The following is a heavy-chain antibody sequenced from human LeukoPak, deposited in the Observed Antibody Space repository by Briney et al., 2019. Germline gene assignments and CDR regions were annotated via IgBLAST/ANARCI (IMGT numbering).Heavy chain of an antibody. Sequence: SQTLSLTCTVSGGSISSGDYYWSWIRQPPGKGLEWIGYIYYSGSTYYNPSLKSRVTISVDTSKNQFSLKLSSVTAADTAVYYCAREGRDYGDYDEGDYWGQGTLVTVSS. V-gene: IGHV4-30-4*01. J-gene: IGHJ4*02. CDR1: GGSISSGDYY. D-gene: IGHD4-17*01. CDR2: IYYSGST. CDR3: AREGRDYGDYDEGDY.